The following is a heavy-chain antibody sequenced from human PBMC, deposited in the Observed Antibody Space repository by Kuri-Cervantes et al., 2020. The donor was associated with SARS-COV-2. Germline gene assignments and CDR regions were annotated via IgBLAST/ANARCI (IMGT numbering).Heavy chain of an antibody. Sequence: GESLKISCAASGFTFSSYSMSWVRQAPGKGLEWVSSISSSSSYIYYADSVKGRFTIPRDNAKNSLYLQMNSLRAEDTAVYYCARIPGYSSGWLAFDIWGQGTMVTVSS. CDR3: ARIPGYSSGWLAFDI. J-gene: IGHJ3*02. CDR1: GFTFSSYS. CDR2: ISSSSSYI. V-gene: IGHV3-21*01. D-gene: IGHD6-19*01.